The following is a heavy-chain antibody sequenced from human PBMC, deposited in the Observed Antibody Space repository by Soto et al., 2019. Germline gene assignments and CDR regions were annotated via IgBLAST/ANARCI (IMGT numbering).Heavy chain of an antibody. CDR3: AKNHDYGDYVRGFDP. J-gene: IGHJ5*02. CDR2: ISYDGSNK. Sequence: GGSLRLSCAASGFTFSSYGMHWVRQAPGKGLEWVAVISYDGSNKYYADSVKGRITISRDKSKNTLYLQMNSLRAEDTAVYYCAKNHDYGDYVRGFDPWGQGTLVTVSS. CDR1: GFTFSSYG. D-gene: IGHD4-17*01. V-gene: IGHV3-30*18.